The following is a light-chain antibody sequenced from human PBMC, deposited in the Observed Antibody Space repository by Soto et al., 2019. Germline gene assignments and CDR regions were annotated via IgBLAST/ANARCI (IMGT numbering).Light chain of an antibody. J-gene: IGLJ1*01. CDR2: ASS. CDR3: SSYTSGTTLYV. CDR1: SSDFGGYNY. V-gene: IGLV2-14*01. Sequence: QSALTQPASVSGYPGQSITIYCTGTSSDFGGYNYVSWYQHHAGKAPRLMIYASSNRPSGVSHGFSGSRSGNTASLNISALQAEDEADYYCSSYTSGTTLYVFGTGNKLTVL.